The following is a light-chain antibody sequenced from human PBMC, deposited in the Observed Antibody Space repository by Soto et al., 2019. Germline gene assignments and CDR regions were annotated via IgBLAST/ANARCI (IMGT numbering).Light chain of an antibody. CDR1: QDIRKY. J-gene: IGKJ3*01. CDR2: GAS. Sequence: DIQMTQSPSSLSASVGDRVTITCQASQDIRKYLNWYQQKPGRAPKLLIYGASNLETGVPSSFRGSGYGTDFTFTISSLQPEDTATYYCQHYDNLPPFTFGPGTKVAIK. CDR3: QHYDNLPPFT. V-gene: IGKV1-33*01.